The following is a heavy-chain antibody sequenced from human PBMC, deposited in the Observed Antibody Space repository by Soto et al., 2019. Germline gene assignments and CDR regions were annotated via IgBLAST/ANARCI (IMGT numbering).Heavy chain of an antibody. V-gene: IGHV1-18*01. Sequence: GASVKVSCTASGYTFTSYGISWVRQAPGQGLEWMGWISAYNGNTNYAQKLQGRVTMTTDTSTSTAYMELRSLRSDDTAVYYCARDLPPRRVPAAHVAGYWFDPWGQGTLVTVSS. D-gene: IGHD2-2*01. CDR3: ARDLPPRRVPAAHVAGYWFDP. CDR1: GYTFTSYG. CDR2: ISAYNGNT. J-gene: IGHJ5*02.